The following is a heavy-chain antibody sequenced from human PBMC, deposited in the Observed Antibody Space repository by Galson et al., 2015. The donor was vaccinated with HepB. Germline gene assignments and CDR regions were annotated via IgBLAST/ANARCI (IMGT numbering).Heavy chain of an antibody. CDR3: ARDPFAYSGGH. CDR2: LSGNGYKT. J-gene: IGHJ4*02. D-gene: IGHD2-15*01. V-gene: IGHV3-23*01. Sequence: SLRLSCAASGFAFSTYAMSWVRQAPGKGLEWVSALSGNGYKTYYADSVRGRFTISRDNSKNTLYLQMNSLRAEDTAVYYCARDPFAYSGGHWCQGTLVTVSS. CDR1: GFAFSTYA.